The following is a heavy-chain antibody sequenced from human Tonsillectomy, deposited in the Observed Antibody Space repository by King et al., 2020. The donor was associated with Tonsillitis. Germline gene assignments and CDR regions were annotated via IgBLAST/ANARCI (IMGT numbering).Heavy chain of an antibody. CDR2: IIPVFGPP. Sequence: QVQLVESGAEVKKPGSSVKISCKASGGSFNNYAINWVRQAPGKGLEWMGRIIPVFGPPNYAQKFRGRVTITADESTSSFNMEVSSLRSEDTAVYYCAREFQLLFGFDPWGQGTLVTVSS. J-gene: IGHJ5*02. D-gene: IGHD2-21*01. CDR3: AREFQLLFGFDP. V-gene: IGHV1-69*01. CDR1: GGSFNNYA.